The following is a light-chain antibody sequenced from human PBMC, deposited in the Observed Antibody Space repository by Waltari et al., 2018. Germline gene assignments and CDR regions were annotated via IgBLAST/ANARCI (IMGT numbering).Light chain of an antibody. CDR3: QQYFDTPWT. J-gene: IGKJ1*01. V-gene: IGKV4-1*01. CDR1: QTVFYNSDNKNY. CDR2: WAS. Sequence: DIVMTQSPDSLTVSLGERATINCKSSQTVFYNSDNKNYLSWYQQKPGQPPKLLIYWASTRESEVPDGVSGGGSWTDFDLTISDLEAECVSVYFFQQYFDTPWTFGRGTKVEVK.